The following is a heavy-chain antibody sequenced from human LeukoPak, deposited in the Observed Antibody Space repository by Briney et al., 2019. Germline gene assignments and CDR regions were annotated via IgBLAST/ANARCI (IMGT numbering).Heavy chain of an antibody. CDR2: IYNSGST. D-gene: IGHD6-13*01. J-gene: IGHJ5*02. CDR3: ARVTRTYSSSWCWFDP. Sequence: PSETLSLTCTVSGGSISSYYWSWIRQPPGKGLEWIGYIYNSGSTNYNPSLKSRVTISVDTSKNQFSLKLSSVTAADRAVYYCARVTRTYSSSWCWFDPWGQGTLVTVSS. CDR1: GGSISSYY. V-gene: IGHV4-59*01.